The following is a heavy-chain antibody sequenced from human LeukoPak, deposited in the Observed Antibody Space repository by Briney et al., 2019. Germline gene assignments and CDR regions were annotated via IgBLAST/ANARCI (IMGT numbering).Heavy chain of an antibody. D-gene: IGHD6-6*01. CDR3: ARQSIAARDFDC. CDR1: GYTFTSYA. J-gene: IGHJ4*02. V-gene: IGHV1-3*01. CDR2: INADNGNT. Sequence: GASVNVSCKASGYTFTSYALNWVRQAPGQGLEWMGWINADNGNTKYSQKFQGRVTITRDTSASTVYMELSSLRSEDTAVYYCARQSIAARDFDCWGQGALVTVSS.